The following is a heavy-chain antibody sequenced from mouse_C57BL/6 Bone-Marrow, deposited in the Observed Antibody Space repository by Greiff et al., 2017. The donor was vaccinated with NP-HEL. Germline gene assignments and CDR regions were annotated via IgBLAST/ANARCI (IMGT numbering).Heavy chain of an antibody. V-gene: IGHV3-6*01. CDR3: ARELHYGSLGGTGGDYFGY. CDR1: GYSITSGYY. J-gene: IGHJ2*01. Sequence: VQLQQSGPGLVKPSQSLSLTCSVTGYSITSGYYWYWIRQFPGTKLEWMGYISYDGCNNYNPSLKNRISITSDKSKNQIFLKLNSLTTEDTATYNYARELHYGSLGGTGGDYFGYWGQGTTLTVSS. D-gene: IGHD1-1*01. CDR2: ISYDGCN.